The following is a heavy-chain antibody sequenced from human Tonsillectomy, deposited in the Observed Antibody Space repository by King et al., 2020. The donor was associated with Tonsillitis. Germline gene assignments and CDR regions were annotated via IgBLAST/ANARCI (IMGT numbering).Heavy chain of an antibody. J-gene: IGHJ4*02. CDR1: GYTFTSFG. Sequence: QLVQSGAEVKKPGASVKVSCKASGYTFTSFGISWVRLAPVQGLEWMGWISAYDCNTNYAQKLQGRVTMTTDSSTSTAYMELRSLRSDDTAVYYCARDPGYSSGWYLDYWGQGTLVTVSS. CDR2: ISAYDCNT. V-gene: IGHV1-18*01. CDR3: ARDPGYSSGWYLDY. D-gene: IGHD6-19*01.